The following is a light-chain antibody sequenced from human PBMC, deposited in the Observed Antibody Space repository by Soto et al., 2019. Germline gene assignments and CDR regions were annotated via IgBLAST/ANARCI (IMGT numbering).Light chain of an antibody. CDR3: QQYGRSPPNT. CDR1: QSVSSTY. CDR2: GAS. J-gene: IGKJ4*01. Sequence: EIVLTQYPGTLSWSAGERATLSCRASQSVSSTYLAWYQQKPGQAPRLLIYGASSRATGIPDRFSGSGSGTDFTLTISRLEPEDFAVYYCQQYGRSPPNTFGGGTKVEIK. V-gene: IGKV3-20*01.